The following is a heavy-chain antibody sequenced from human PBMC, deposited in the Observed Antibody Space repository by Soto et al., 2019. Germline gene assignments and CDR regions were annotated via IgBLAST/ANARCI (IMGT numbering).Heavy chain of an antibody. CDR3: ARSDHRIAAAGTTDFDY. Sequence: LRLSCAASAFTFSSYGMHWVRQAPGKGLEWVAVIWYDVSNKYYADSVKGRFTISRDNSKNTLYLQMNSLRAEDTAVYYCARSDHRIAAAGTTDFDYWGQGTLVTVSS. CDR1: AFTFSSYG. J-gene: IGHJ4*02. D-gene: IGHD6-13*01. V-gene: IGHV3-33*01. CDR2: IWYDVSNK.